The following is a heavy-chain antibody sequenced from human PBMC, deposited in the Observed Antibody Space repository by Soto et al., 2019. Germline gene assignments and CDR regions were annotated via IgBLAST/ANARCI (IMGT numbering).Heavy chain of an antibody. Sequence: GESLKISYKGSGYSFTSYWISWVRQMPGKGLEWMGRIDPSDSYTNYSPSFQGHVTISADKSISTAYLQWSSLKASDTAMYYCARQGMITHPEYGMDVWGQGTTVTVSS. CDR3: ARQGMITHPEYGMDV. CDR1: GYSFTSYW. J-gene: IGHJ6*02. V-gene: IGHV5-10-1*01. D-gene: IGHD3-16*01. CDR2: IDPSDSYT.